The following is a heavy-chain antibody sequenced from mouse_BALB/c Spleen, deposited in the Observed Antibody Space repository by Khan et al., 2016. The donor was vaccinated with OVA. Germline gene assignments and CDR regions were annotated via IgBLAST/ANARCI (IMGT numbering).Heavy chain of an antibody. CDR2: IFPGDGDT. Sequence: QVQLKESGAELARPGTSVKLSCKASGYTFTRYWMQWIEQRPGQGLELIGAIFPGDGDTKYTQNFKGKATLTADKSSSTAYMQLTSLASEDSAVYYCASHYGHYFDYWGQGTTLTVSS. V-gene: IGHV1-87*01. J-gene: IGHJ2*01. D-gene: IGHD1-1*02. CDR3: ASHYGHYFDY. CDR1: GYTFTRYW.